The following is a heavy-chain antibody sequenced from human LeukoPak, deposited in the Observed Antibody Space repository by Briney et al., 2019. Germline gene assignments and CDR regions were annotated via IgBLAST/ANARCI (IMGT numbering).Heavy chain of an antibody. Sequence: GESLNISGNCSGSIFSAYWIAWVRQMPGKGLEWMGIIYPDDSDTRYSPSFQGQVTISADRSISTAYLQWSSLKASDTAMYYWAKQHLNDYNYFDWWGQGTLVTVSS. CDR1: GSIFSAYW. V-gene: IGHV5-51*01. CDR3: AKQHLNDYNYFDW. D-gene: IGHD5-24*01. J-gene: IGHJ4*02. CDR2: IYPDDSDT.